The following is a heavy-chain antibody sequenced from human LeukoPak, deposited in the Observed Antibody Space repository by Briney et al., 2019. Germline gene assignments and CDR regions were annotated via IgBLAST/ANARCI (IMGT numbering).Heavy chain of an antibody. V-gene: IGHV3-23*01. Sequence: PGGSLRLSCVAPGFSFSSHAMNWVRQAPGKGLEWISSLNGTGETTDYAGSVRGRFTISRDNSKNTLYLQMNSLRADDTAVYYCAKQWLVGSWGQGTLVTVSS. CDR3: AKQWLVGS. CDR2: LNGTGETT. J-gene: IGHJ4*02. CDR1: GFSFSSHA. D-gene: IGHD6-19*01.